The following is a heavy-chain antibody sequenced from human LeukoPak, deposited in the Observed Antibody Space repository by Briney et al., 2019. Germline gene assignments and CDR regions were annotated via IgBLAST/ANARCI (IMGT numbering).Heavy chain of an antibody. D-gene: IGHD1-1*01. V-gene: IGHV4-34*01. CDR1: GGSFSDYD. J-gene: IGHJ4*02. Sequence: PSETLSLTCSVYGGSFSDYDWSWIRQPPGKGLEWIGEINQSGSTNENPSLKSRVTMSVDTSKSQFSLNLRSVTATDTAVYYCARYVPVKTGTTRASFDYWGLGILVTVSS. CDR2: INQSGST. CDR3: ARYVPVKTGTTRASFDY.